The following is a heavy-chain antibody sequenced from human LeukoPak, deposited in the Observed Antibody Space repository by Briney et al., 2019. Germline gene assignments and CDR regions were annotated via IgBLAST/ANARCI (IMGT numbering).Heavy chain of an antibody. CDR3: AKGRIQLWSHFDY. J-gene: IGHJ4*02. Sequence: RGSLRLSCAASGFTFSSYAMSWVRQAPGKGLEWVSAISGSGGSTYYADSVKGRFTISRDNSKNTLYLQMNSLRAEDTAVYYCAKGRIQLWSHFDYWGQGTLVTVSS. CDR1: GFTFSSYA. V-gene: IGHV3-23*01. D-gene: IGHD5-18*01. CDR2: ISGSGGST.